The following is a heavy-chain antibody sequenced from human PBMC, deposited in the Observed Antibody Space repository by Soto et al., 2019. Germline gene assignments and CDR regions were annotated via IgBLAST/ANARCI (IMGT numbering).Heavy chain of an antibody. CDR1: GDSISSGGYY. J-gene: IGHJ6*02. CDR3: ARVAYYDFWSGYYTPYYYYGMDV. D-gene: IGHD3-3*01. Sequence: QVQLQESGPGLVKPSQTLSLTCTVSGDSISSGGYYWSWIRQHPGKGLEWIGYIYYSGSTYYNPSLKSRVTISVDTSKNQFSLKLSSVTAADTAVYYCARVAYYDFWSGYYTPYYYYGMDVWGQGTTVTVSS. CDR2: IYYSGST. V-gene: IGHV4-31*03.